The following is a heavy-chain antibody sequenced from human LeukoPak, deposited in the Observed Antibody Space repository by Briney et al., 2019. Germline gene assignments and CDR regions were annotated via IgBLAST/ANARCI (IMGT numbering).Heavy chain of an antibody. CDR2: INHSGST. Sequence: SETLSLTCAVYGGSFSGYYWRWIRQPPGKGLEWVGEINHSGSTNYNPSLKSRVTISVDTSKNQFSLKLSSVTAADTAVYYCARGGVAARRGLSYWGQGTLVTVSS. CDR3: ARGGVAARRGLSY. CDR1: GGSFSGYY. D-gene: IGHD6-6*01. V-gene: IGHV4-34*01. J-gene: IGHJ4*02.